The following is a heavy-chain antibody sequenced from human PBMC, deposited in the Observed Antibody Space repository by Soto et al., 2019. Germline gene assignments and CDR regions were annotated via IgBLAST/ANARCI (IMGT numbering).Heavy chain of an antibody. D-gene: IGHD1-1*01. CDR1: GGSISSYY. CDR3: ARVGTTAYYFDY. V-gene: IGHV4-59*01. Sequence: SETLSLTCTVSGGSISSYYWSWIRQPPGKGLEWIGYIYYSGSTNYNPSLKSRVTISVDTSKNQFSLKLSAVTAADTAVYYCARVGTTAYYFDYLGQGTLVTVSS. J-gene: IGHJ4*02. CDR2: IYYSGST.